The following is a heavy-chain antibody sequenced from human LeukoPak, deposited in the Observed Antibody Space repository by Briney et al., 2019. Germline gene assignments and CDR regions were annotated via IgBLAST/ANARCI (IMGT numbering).Heavy chain of an antibody. V-gene: IGHV3-48*01. CDR3: ARDLSVGSKPDLGFDY. D-gene: IGHD1-26*01. Sequence: GRSLRLSCAASGFTFDDYAMHWVRQAPGKGLEWVSYISSSSSTIYYADSVKGRFTISRDNAKNSLYLQMNSLRAEDTAVYYCARDLSVGSKPDLGFDYWGQGTLVTVSS. CDR2: ISSSSSTI. CDR1: GFTFDDYA. J-gene: IGHJ4*02.